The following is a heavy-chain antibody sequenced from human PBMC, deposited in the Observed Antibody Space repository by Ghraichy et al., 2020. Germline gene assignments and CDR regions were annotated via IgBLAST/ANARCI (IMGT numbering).Heavy chain of an antibody. V-gene: IGHV4-39*01. D-gene: IGHD4-11*01. CDR1: GGSISSSSYY. CDR2: IYYSGST. J-gene: IGHJ4*02. Sequence: SETLSLTCTVSGGSISSSSYYWGWIRQPPGKGLEWIGTIYYSGSTYYNSSLKSRVTISVDTSKNQFSLKLSSVTAADTAVYYCAVHDFSNYYFDYWGQGILVTVSS. CDR3: AVHDFSNYYFDY.